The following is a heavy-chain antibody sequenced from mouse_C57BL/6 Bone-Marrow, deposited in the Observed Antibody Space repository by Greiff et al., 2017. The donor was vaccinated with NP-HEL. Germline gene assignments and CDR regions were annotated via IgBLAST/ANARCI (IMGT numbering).Heavy chain of an antibody. V-gene: IGHV1-64*01. CDR2: IHPNSGST. J-gene: IGHJ1*03. Sequence: QVQLKQPGAELVKPGASVKLSCKASGYTFTSYWMHWVKQRPGQGLEWIGMIHPNSGSTNYNEKFKSKATLTVDKSSSTAYMQLSSLTSEDSAVYYCLTTVVDWYFDVWGTGTTVTVSS. CDR3: LTTVVDWYFDV. CDR1: GYTFTSYW. D-gene: IGHD1-1*01.